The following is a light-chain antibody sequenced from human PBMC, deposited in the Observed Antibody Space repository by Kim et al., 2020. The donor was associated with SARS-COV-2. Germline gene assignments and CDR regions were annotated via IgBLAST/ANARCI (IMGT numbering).Light chain of an antibody. J-gene: IGLJ3*02. Sequence: QLVLTQSPSASASLGASVKLTCTLISGHSSNAIAWHQQQPEKGPRCLMRLNSDGSHNKGDGIPDRFSGSSSGAERYLTVSSLQSEDEADYYCQTWGTGPWVFGGGTKLTVL. CDR3: QTWGTGPWV. CDR2: LNSDGSH. V-gene: IGLV4-69*01. CDR1: SGHSSNA.